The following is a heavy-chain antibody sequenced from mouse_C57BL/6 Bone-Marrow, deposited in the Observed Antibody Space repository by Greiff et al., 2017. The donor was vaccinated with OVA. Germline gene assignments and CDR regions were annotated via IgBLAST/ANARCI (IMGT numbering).Heavy chain of an antibody. V-gene: IGHV3-6*01. J-gene: IGHJ3*01. CDR1: GYSITSGYY. Sequence: EVQLQESGPGLVKPSQSLSLTCSVTGYSITSGYYWNWLRQFPGNKLEWMGYISYDGSNNYNPSLKNRIPITRDTSKNQFFLKLNSVTTENTATYYCARDNYGSSYLWFAYWGQGTLVTVSA. D-gene: IGHD1-1*01. CDR3: ARDNYGSSYLWFAY. CDR2: ISYDGSN.